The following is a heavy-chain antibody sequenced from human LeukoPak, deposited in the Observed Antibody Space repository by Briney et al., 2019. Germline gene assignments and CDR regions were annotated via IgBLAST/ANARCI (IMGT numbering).Heavy chain of an antibody. CDR1: GGTFSSYA. V-gene: IGHV1-69*04. Sequence: SVKVSCKASGGTFSSYAISWVRQAPGQGLEWMGRIIPILGIANYTQKFQGRVTITADKSTSTAYMELSSLRSEDTAVYYCAREGYAPGGYFDYWGQGTLVTVSS. D-gene: IGHD5-12*01. CDR2: IIPILGIA. CDR3: AREGYAPGGYFDY. J-gene: IGHJ4*02.